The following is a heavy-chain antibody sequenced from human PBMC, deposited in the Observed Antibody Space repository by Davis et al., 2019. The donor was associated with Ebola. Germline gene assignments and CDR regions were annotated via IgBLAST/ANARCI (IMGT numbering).Heavy chain of an antibody. V-gene: IGHV4-4*02. D-gene: IGHD3-10*01. CDR1: GGSISSSNW. Sequence: MPSETLSLTCAVSGGSISSSNWWSWVRQPPGKGLEWIGEIYHSGSTNYNPSLKSRVTISVDKSKNQFSLKLSSVTAADTAVYYCARGRDYYGSGSYYRSYYYYGMDVWGQGTTVTVSS. CDR3: ARGRDYYGSGSYYRSYYYYGMDV. CDR2: IYHSGST. J-gene: IGHJ6*02.